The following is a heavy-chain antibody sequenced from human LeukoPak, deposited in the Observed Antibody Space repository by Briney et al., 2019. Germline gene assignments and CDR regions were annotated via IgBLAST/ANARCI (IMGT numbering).Heavy chain of an antibody. J-gene: IGHJ6*02. CDR3: ARGDILTGYFVYYYYGMDV. Sequence: GASVKVSCKASGYTFTSYDINWVRQATGQGLEWMEWMNPNSGNTGYAQKFQGRVTMPRNTSISTAYMELSSLRSEDTAVYYCARGDILTGYFVYYYYGMDVWGQGTTVTVSS. CDR1: GYTFTSYD. D-gene: IGHD3-9*01. V-gene: IGHV1-8*01. CDR2: MNPNSGNT.